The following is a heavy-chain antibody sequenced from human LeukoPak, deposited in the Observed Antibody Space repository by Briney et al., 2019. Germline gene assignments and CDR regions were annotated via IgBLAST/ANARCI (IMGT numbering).Heavy chain of an antibody. D-gene: IGHD3-10*01. CDR2: INPNSGGT. CDR3: ARDGWFGELDYYYYMDV. V-gene: IGHV1-2*02. J-gene: IGHJ6*03. CDR1: GYTFTSYY. Sequence: ASVKVSCKASGYTFTSYYMHWVRQAPGQGLEWMGWINPNSGGTNYAQKFQGRVTMTRDTSISTAYMELSRLRSDDTAVYYCARDGWFGELDYYYYMDVWGKGTTVTISS.